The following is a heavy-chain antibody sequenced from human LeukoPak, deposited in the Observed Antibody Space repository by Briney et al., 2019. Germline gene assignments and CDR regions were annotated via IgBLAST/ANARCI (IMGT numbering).Heavy chain of an antibody. CDR2: INPNSGGT. CDR3: ARDHKYSSGWYDDY. Sequence: ASVTVSFKASGYTFTGYYMHWLRQAPGQGLEWMGWINPNSGGTNYAQKFQGRITMTRDTAISTAYMELSRLRSDDTAVYYCARDHKYSSGWYDDYWGQGTLVTVSS. D-gene: IGHD6-19*01. V-gene: IGHV1-2*02. CDR1: GYTFTGYY. J-gene: IGHJ4*02.